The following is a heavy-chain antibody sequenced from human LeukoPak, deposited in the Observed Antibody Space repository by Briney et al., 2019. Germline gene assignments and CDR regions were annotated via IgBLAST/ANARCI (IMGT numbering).Heavy chain of an antibody. CDR2: IKQDGSEK. Sequence: GGSLRLSCAASGFTFSSYWMSWVRQAPGKGLEWVANIKQDGSEKYYVDSVKGRFTISRDNAKNSLYLQMNSLRAEDTAVYYCARAFGFGGPFYYYYDMDVWGQGTTVTVSS. J-gene: IGHJ6*02. CDR1: GFTFSSYW. CDR3: ARAFGFGGPFYYYYDMDV. D-gene: IGHD3-10*01. V-gene: IGHV3-7*03.